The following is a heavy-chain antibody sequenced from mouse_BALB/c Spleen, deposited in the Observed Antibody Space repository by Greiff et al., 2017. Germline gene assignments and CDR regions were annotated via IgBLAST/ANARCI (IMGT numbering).Heavy chain of an antibody. D-gene: IGHD1-1*01. J-gene: IGHJ1*01. CDR2: IWAGGST. CDR1: GFSLTSYG. CDR3: ARVGYYGSSYFDV. V-gene: IGHV2-9*02. Sequence: VQVVESGPGLVAPSQSLSITCTVSGFSLTSYGVHWVRQPPGKGLEWLGVIWAGGSTNYNSALMSRLSISKDNSKSQVFLKMNSLQTDDTAMYYCARVGYYGSSYFDVWGAGTTVTVSS.